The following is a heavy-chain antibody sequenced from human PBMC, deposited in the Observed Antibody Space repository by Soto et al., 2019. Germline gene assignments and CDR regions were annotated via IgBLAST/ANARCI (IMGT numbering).Heavy chain of an antibody. D-gene: IGHD5-12*01. J-gene: IGHJ4*02. Sequence: QVQLVQSGAEVKKPGSSVKVSCKTSGGTFSNDIITWVRQAPGQGLEWMGRIIPLLDTTNYAQKLQGRVTILDTTTIAEKCEGKVTLPADKSTATAYMELNRLRSEDTAVYYCVRDSPIGSTFSGYDGIDYWGQGTLVTVSS. CDR1: GGTFSNDI. CDR3: VRDSPIGSTFSGYDGIDY. V-gene: IGHV1-69*08. CDR2: IIPLLDTT.